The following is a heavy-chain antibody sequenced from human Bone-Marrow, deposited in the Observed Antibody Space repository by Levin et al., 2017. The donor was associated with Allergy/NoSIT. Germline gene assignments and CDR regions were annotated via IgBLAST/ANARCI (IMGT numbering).Heavy chain of an antibody. CDR3: ARGPEGWLFYFDD. J-gene: IGHJ4*02. CDR1: GFSFSNYG. Sequence: PGGSLRLSCAASGFSFSNYGMHWVRQAPGKGLEWVAVIWDNGNNKYYADSVKGRFTISRDNSNNTLYLQMNSLTAEDTAVYYCARGPEGWLFYFDDWGQGTLVTVSS. V-gene: IGHV3-33*01. D-gene: IGHD5-24*01. CDR2: IWDNGNNK.